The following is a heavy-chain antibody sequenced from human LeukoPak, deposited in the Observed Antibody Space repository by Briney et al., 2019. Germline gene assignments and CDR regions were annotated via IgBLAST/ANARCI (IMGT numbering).Heavy chain of an antibody. J-gene: IGHJ5*02. CDR3: ARSEAVGTPVGWFDP. V-gene: IGHV5-51*01. D-gene: IGHD1-26*01. CDR2: IYPGDSDT. CDR1: GYSFTSYW. Sequence: GESLKISCKGSGYSFTSYWIGWVRQMPGKGLEWMGIIYPGDSDTRYSPSFQGQVTISADKSISTAYLQWSSLKASDTAMYYCARSEAVGTPVGWFDPWGQGTLVTVSS.